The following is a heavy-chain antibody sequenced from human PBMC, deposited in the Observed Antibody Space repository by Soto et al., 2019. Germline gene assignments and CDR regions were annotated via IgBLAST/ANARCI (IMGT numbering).Heavy chain of an antibody. CDR1: GYSFANYV. CDR2: INAGNGNT. V-gene: IGHV1-3*01. D-gene: IGHD4-17*01. CDR3: ARVGTTVTTYWYSDL. Sequence: QVQLVQSGAEVRKPGASVKVSCKASGYSFANYVIYWVRQAPGQRLEWMGWINAGNGNTKYSQKFQGRVTITRDTSADTAYMELSSLRSEDTAVYYCARVGTTVTTYWYSDLWGRGTLVTVSS. J-gene: IGHJ2*01.